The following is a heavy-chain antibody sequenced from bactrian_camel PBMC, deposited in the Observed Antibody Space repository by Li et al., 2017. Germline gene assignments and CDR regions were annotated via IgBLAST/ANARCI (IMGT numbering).Heavy chain of an antibody. D-gene: IGHD1*01. CDR1: GLTSDDKS. J-gene: IGHJ4*01. Sequence: DVQLVESGGGLVQAGGSLRLSCTASGLTSDDKSMSWVRQAPGKGLEWVSSVNSGGGRRYYADSVKGRFTVSRDNAKNTLYLQLNSLKPEDTAMYHCAASKVVGGPPTLSADFYKYFGQGTQVTVS. CDR2: VNSGGGRR. V-gene: IGHV3S31*01.